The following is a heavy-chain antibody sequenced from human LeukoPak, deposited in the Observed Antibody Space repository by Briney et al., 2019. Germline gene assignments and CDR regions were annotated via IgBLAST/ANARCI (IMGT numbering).Heavy chain of an antibody. V-gene: IGHV3-7*05. Sequence: GRSLRLSCAGSGFSLSAFYMAWVRQAPGKGLEWVAKIKQDGSTKNYADSVKGRFSISRDNVRNSLYLQMSSLRGDDTGVYYCARDSYGSLDNWGQGTLVTVSS. D-gene: IGHD1-26*01. CDR1: GFSLSAFY. CDR3: ARDSYGSLDN. J-gene: IGHJ4*02. CDR2: IKQDGSTK.